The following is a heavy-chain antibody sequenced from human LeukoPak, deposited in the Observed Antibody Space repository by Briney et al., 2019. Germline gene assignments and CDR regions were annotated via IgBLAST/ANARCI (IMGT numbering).Heavy chain of an antibody. V-gene: IGHV3-21*01. CDR2: ISSSSSYI. CDR1: GFIFSSYA. Sequence: TPGGSLRLSCAVSGFIFSSYAMSWVRQAPGKGLEWVSSISSSSSYIYYADSVKGRFTISRDNAKNSLYLQMNSLRAEDTAVYYCARDHGGNYWGQGTLVTVSS. D-gene: IGHD4-23*01. J-gene: IGHJ4*02. CDR3: ARDHGGNY.